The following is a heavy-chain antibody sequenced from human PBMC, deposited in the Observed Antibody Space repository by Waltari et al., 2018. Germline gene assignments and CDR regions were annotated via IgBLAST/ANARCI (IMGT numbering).Heavy chain of an antibody. CDR2: IYYSGST. CDR3: ARVRRRVVVAAPSQGYFDY. V-gene: IGHV4-39*07. CDR1: GGSISSSSYY. Sequence: QLQLQESGPGLVKPSETLSLTCTVSGGSISSSSYYWGGIRQPPGKGLEWIGSIYYSGSTYANPSLKSRVTISVYTSKNQFSLKRSSVTAADTAVYYWARVRRRVVVAAPSQGYFDYWGQGTLVTVSS. D-gene: IGHD2-15*01. J-gene: IGHJ4*02.